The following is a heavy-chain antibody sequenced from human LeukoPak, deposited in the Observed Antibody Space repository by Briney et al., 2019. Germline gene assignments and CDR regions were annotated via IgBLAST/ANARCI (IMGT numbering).Heavy chain of an antibody. D-gene: IGHD1-26*01. CDR2: ISGSGGST. V-gene: IGHV3-23*01. Sequence: GGSLRLSCAASGFTFSNYAMSWVRQAPGKGLEWVSAISGSGGSTYYADSVKGRFTISRDNSKNTLYLQMNSLRAEDTAVYYCAKSRNTGGRYYYFDYWGQGTLVTVSS. CDR1: GFTFSNYA. J-gene: IGHJ4*02. CDR3: AKSRNTGGRYYYFDY.